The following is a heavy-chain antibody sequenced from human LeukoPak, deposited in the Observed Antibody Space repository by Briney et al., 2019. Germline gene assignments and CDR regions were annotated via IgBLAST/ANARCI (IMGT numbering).Heavy chain of an antibody. CDR2: ISSTGSTI. V-gene: IGHV3-11*04. D-gene: IGHD4-23*01. CDR1: GFAFSDYY. Sequence: PGGSLRLSCAASGFAFSDYYMSWIRQAPGKGLEWISCISSTGSTIYSADSVKGRFTISRDNAKNSLYLQMNSLRAEDTAVYYCASLIGGNDSDAFDIWGQGTMVTVSS. J-gene: IGHJ3*02. CDR3: ASLIGGNDSDAFDI.